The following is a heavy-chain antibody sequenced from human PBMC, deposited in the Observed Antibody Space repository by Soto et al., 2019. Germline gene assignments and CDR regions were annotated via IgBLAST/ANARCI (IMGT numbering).Heavy chain of an antibody. V-gene: IGHV4-38-2*02. CDR3: AREYSSGYYRGGFDY. J-gene: IGHJ4*02. Sequence: SETLSLTCVVSGFSIGSGYYWGWIRQAPGKGLEWIGSIYHSGTTHYNPSLRSRVTISVDTSKNQFSLRLSSVTAADTAVYHCAREYSSGYYRGGFDYWGQGTLVTVSS. D-gene: IGHD3-22*01. CDR1: GFSIGSGYY. CDR2: IYHSGTT.